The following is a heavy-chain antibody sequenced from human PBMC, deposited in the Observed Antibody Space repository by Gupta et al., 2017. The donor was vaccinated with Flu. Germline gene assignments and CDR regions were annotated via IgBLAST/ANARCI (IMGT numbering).Heavy chain of an antibody. CDR2: INHSGST. CDR3: ARWTRYCSGGSCYRRDY. Sequence: QVQLQQWGAGLLTPSETLSLTCAVYGGSFTGYYCSWIRQPPGKGLEWIGEINHSGSTNYNPSLKSRVTISVDTSKNQFSLKLSSVTAADTAVYYSARWTRYCSGGSCYRRDYWGQGTLVTVSS. V-gene: IGHV4-34*01. D-gene: IGHD2-15*01. CDR1: GGSFTGYY. J-gene: IGHJ4*02.